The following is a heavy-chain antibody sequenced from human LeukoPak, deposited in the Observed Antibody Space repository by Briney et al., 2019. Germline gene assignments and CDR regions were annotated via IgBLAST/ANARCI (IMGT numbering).Heavy chain of an antibody. Sequence: SGGSLRLSCAASGFTFSDYYMSWIRQAPGKGLEWVAVISYDGSNKYYADSVKGRFTISRDNSKNTLYLQMNSLRAEDTAVYYCARGGVPLEWLLSVYFDYWGQGTLVTVSS. D-gene: IGHD3-3*01. CDR2: ISYDGSNK. V-gene: IGHV3-30-3*01. CDR3: ARGGVPLEWLLSVYFDY. J-gene: IGHJ4*02. CDR1: GFTFSDYY.